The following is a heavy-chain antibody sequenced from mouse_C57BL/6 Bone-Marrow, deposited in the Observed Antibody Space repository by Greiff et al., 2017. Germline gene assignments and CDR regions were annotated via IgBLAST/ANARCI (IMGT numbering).Heavy chain of an antibody. CDR3: ARPNYYGSSYDYWYFDV. V-gene: IGHV1-18*01. D-gene: IGHD1-1*01. J-gene: IGHJ1*03. CDR1: GYTFTDYN. CDR2: INPNNGGT. Sequence: VHVKQSGPELVKPGASVKIPCKASGYTFTDYNMDWVKQSHGKSLEWIGDINPNNGGTIYNQKFKGKATLTVDKSSSTAYMELRSLTSEDTAVYYCARPNYYGSSYDYWYFDVWGTGTTVTVSS.